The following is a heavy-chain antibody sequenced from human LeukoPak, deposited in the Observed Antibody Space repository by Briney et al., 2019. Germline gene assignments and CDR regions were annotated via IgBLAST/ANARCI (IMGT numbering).Heavy chain of an antibody. V-gene: IGHV4-4*07. CDR1: GGSISSYY. CDR3: ARDVRYCSSTSCSNWFDP. Sequence: SETLSLTCTVSGGSISSYYWSWIRQPAGKGLEWIGRIYTSGSTNYNPSLKSRVTVSVDTSKNQFSLKLSSVTAADTAVYYCARDVRYCSSTSCSNWFDPWGQGTLVTVSS. D-gene: IGHD2-2*01. CDR2: IYTSGST. J-gene: IGHJ5*02.